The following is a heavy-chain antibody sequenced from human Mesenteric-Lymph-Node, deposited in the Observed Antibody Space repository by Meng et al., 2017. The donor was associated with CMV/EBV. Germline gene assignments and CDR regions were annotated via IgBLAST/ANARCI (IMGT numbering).Heavy chain of an antibody. CDR2: INQSGST. Sequence: CAVHGGSFSGYDGGGIRQTPGKGLEWIGEINQSGSTNYNPSLKSRVTISVDTSKNQFSLKLSSVTAADTAVYYCARGRSWSNYFDYWGQGTLVTVSS. V-gene: IGHV4-34*01. J-gene: IGHJ4*02. D-gene: IGHD6-13*01. CDR3: ARGRSWSNYFDY. CDR1: GGSFSGYD.